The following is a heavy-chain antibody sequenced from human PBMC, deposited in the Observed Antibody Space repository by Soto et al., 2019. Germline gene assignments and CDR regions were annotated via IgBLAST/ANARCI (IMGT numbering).Heavy chain of an antibody. V-gene: IGHV3-33*01. CDR1: GFSFRSYG. CDR3: ARDRLTGTAEWHSLDS. D-gene: IGHD7-27*01. J-gene: IGHJ4*02. CDR2: IWHDGNNK. Sequence: GGSLRLSCAASGFSFRSYGMTWVRQAPGKGLEWVAVIWHDGNNKYHADSVQGRFAVSRDNSKNTLYLQMNYLRPEDTAVYYCARDRLTGTAEWHSLDSWGQGTQVTVSS.